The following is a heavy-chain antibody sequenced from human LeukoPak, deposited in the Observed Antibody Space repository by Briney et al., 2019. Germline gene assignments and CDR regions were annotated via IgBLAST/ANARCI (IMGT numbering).Heavy chain of an antibody. D-gene: IGHD4-17*01. CDR2: IYTSGST. J-gene: IGHJ4*02. CDR3: VGGTVTTPIDY. V-gene: IGHV4-61*02. Sequence: SETLSFTCTVSGGSISSGSYYWSWIRQPAGKGLEWIGRIYTSGSTNYNPSLKSRVTISVDTSKNQFSLKLSSVTAADTAVYYCVGGTVTTPIDYWGQGTLVTVSS. CDR1: GGSISSGSYY.